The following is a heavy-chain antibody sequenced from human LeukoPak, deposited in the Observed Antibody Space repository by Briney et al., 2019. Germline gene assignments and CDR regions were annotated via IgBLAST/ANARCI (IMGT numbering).Heavy chain of an antibody. V-gene: IGHV4-39*01. J-gene: IGHJ4*02. CDR1: GGSISRSSYY. CDR3: ARQGYSSTTNNFFDY. CDR2: IYYSGST. D-gene: IGHD6-13*01. Sequence: SETLSLTCTVSGGSISRSSYYWGWLRQPPGKGLEWIGSIYYSGSTYYNPSLKSRVTISVDTSKNQFSLKLSSVTAADTAVYYCARQGYSSTTNNFFDYWGQGTLVTVSS.